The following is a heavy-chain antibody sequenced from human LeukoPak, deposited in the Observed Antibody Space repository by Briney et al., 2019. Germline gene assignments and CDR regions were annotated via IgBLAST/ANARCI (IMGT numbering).Heavy chain of an antibody. CDR2: ISGSGGST. CDR3: AKDPSTGGRSGRLGYYFDY. CDR1: GFTFSSYA. D-gene: IGHD3-10*01. J-gene: IGHJ4*02. V-gene: IGHV3-23*01. Sequence: GGSLRLSCAASGFTFSSYAMSWVRQAPGKGLEWVSTISGSGGSTYYADSVKGRFTISRDNSKNTLYLQMNSLRAEDTAVYYCAKDPSTGGRSGRLGYYFDYWGQGTLVTVSS.